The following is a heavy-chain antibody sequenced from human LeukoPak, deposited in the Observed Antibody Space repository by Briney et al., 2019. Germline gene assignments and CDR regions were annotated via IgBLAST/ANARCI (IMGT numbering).Heavy chain of an antibody. CDR2: ISYDGSNK. Sequence: GGSLRLSCAASGFTFSSFGMHWVRQAPGKGLECVALISYDGSNKYYADSVKGRFTISRDNSKNTVYLQMNSLRAEDTAVYYCANHLGSGWSFDYWGQGTLVSVSS. CDR1: GFTFSSFG. CDR3: ANHLGSGWSFDY. V-gene: IGHV3-30*18. J-gene: IGHJ4*02. D-gene: IGHD6-19*01.